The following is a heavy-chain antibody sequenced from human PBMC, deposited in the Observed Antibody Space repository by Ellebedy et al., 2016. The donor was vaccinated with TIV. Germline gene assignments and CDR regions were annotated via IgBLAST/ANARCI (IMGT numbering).Heavy chain of an antibody. J-gene: IGHJ4*02. D-gene: IGHD1-1*01. CDR2: ISWNSGSI. Sequence: GGSLRLXCAASGFTFDDYAMHWVRQAPGKGLEWVSGISWNSGSIGYADSVKGRFTISRDNAKNSLYLQMNSLRPEDTALYYCAKDRYMERPGDDWGQGTLVTVSS. CDR3: AKDRYMERPGDD. V-gene: IGHV3-9*01. CDR1: GFTFDDYA.